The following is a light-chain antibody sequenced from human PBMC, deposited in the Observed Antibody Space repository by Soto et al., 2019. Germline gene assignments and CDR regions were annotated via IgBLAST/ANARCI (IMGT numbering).Light chain of an antibody. CDR1: SGSVSTSHF. CDR2: STN. CDR3: MLDMGSGIAV. J-gene: IGLJ7*01. Sequence: QAVVTQEPSFSVSPGGTVTLTCGLRSGSVSTSHFASWYQQTPGQAPRTLIYSTNTRSSGVPDRFSGSICGNKAALTITGAQADDESDYYCMLDMGSGIAVFGGGTQLTVL. V-gene: IGLV8-61*01.